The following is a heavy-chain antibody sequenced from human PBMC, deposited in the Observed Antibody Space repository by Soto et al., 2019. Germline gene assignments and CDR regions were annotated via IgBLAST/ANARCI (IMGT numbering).Heavy chain of an antibody. Sequence: ASVKVSCKASGYTFTGYYMHWVRQAPGQGLEWMGWINPNSGGTNYAQKFQGWVTMTRDTSISTAYMELSRLRSDDTAVYYCARGPTIAAAGTPFFDYWGQGTLVTVSS. V-gene: IGHV1-2*04. CDR1: GYTFTGYY. CDR2: INPNSGGT. J-gene: IGHJ4*02. D-gene: IGHD6-13*01. CDR3: ARGPTIAAAGTPFFDY.